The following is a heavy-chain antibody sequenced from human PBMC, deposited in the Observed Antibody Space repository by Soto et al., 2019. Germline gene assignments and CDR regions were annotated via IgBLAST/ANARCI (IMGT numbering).Heavy chain of an antibody. CDR1: GYTFTSSY. V-gene: IGHV1-46*01. CDR2: INPSGGST. J-gene: IGHJ5*02. Sequence: ASVKVSCKASGYTFTSSYMHWVRQAPGQGLEWMGMINPSGGSTTYSPSFQGQVTISADKSISTAYLQWSSLKASDTAMYYCARLTSYSSGPAGWFDPWGQGTLVTVSS. D-gene: IGHD6-19*01. CDR3: ARLTSYSSGPAGWFDP.